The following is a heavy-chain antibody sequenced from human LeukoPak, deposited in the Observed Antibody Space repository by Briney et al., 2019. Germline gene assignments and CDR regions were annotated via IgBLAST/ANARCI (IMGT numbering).Heavy chain of an antibody. CDR1: GLTFSSYS. Sequence: GGSLRLSCAASGLTFSSYSMSWVRPAPGKGLDWVSAISGSGGSTYYADSVKGRFTISRDNSNNALYLQMNSLRAEDTAVYYCAKDLRCELPDWGQGTLVTVSS. CDR2: ISGSGGST. CDR3: AKDLRCELPD. V-gene: IGHV3-23*01. J-gene: IGHJ4*02. D-gene: IGHD1-26*01.